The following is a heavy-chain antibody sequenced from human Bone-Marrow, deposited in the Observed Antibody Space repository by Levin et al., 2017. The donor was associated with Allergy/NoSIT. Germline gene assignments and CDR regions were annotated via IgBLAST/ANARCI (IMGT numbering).Heavy chain of an antibody. V-gene: IGHV3-9*01. CDR2: ITWNSAKI. CDR1: GFTFDDYA. J-gene: IGHJ4*02. CDR3: AKDIASGYFLAFDY. D-gene: IGHD5-12*01. Sequence: PGGSLRLSCAASGFTFDDYAMHWVRQIPGKGLEWVSGITWNSAKIAYGDSFKVRFTISRDNAKNSLDLQMNSLRPEDTALYYCAKDIASGYFLAFDYWGQGALVTVSS.